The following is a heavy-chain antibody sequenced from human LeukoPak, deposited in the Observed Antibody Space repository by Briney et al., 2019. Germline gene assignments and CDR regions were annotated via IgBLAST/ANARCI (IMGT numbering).Heavy chain of an antibody. V-gene: IGHV4-4*02. D-gene: IGHD3-10*01. Sequence: SETLSLTCAVSGGSISSSNWWSWVRQPPGKGLEWIGEIYHSGSTYYNPSLKSRVTISVDTSKNQFSLKLSSVTAADTAVYYCARDKFGRNFDYWGQGTLVTVSS. CDR2: IYHSGST. J-gene: IGHJ4*02. CDR1: GGSISSSNW. CDR3: ARDKFGRNFDY.